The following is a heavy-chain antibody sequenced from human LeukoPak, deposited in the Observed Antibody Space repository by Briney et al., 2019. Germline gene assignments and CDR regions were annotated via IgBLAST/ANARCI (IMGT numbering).Heavy chain of an antibody. Sequence: SETLSLTCTVSGGSISSGSHYWSWIRQPAGKGLEWIGRIYTSGSTNYNPSLKSRVTISVDTSKNQFSLKLSSVTAADTAVYYCARDQGSIDYWGQGTLVTVSS. D-gene: IGHD4-11*01. CDR3: ARDQGSIDY. CDR1: GGSISSGSHY. J-gene: IGHJ4*02. V-gene: IGHV4-61*02. CDR2: IYTSGST.